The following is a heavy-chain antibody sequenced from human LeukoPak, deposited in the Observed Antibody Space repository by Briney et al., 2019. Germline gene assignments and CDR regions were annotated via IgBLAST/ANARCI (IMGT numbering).Heavy chain of an antibody. Sequence: GGSLRLSCEASGFTFGNTAMSWVRQAPGKGLEWVSGIGGSGANTYYADSVKGRFTISRDNSKNTLHLQMHSLRVEDTAIYYCAKGRCGGDCYPWFLDYWGQGALVTVSS. V-gene: IGHV3-23*01. J-gene: IGHJ4*02. CDR3: AKGRCGGDCYPWFLDY. CDR2: IGGSGANT. CDR1: GFTFGNTA. D-gene: IGHD2-21*02.